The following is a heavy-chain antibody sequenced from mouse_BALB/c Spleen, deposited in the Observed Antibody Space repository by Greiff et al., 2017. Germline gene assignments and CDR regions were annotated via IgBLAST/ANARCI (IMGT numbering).Heavy chain of an antibody. D-gene: IGHD1-1*01. J-gene: IGHJ4*01. CDR1: GFTFSSFG. CDR2: ISSGSSTI. CDR3: ARGYYGSSSYYYAMDY. Sequence: EVQGVESGGGLVQPGGSRKLSCAASGFTFSSFGMHWVRQAPEKGLEWVAYISSGSSTIYYADTVKGRFTISRDNPKNTLFLQMTSLRSEDTAMYYCARGYYGSSSYYYAMDYWGQGTSVTVSS. V-gene: IGHV5-17*02.